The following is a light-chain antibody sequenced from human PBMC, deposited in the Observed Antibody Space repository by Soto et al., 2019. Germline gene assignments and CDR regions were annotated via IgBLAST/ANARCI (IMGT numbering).Light chain of an antibody. CDR3: QGLNDYPIT. V-gene: IGKV1-9*01. CDR2: AAS. CDR1: QGISSY. J-gene: IGKJ5*01. Sequence: DIQLTQSPSFLSASVGDRVTITCRASQGISSYLAWYQQKPGEAPKFLIYAASTLRGGVPSRFSGSGSGTEFTLTIRSLQPEDFATSYCQGLNDYPITFGQGTRLEMK.